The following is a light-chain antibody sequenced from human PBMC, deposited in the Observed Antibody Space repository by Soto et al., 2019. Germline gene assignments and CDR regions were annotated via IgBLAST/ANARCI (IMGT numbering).Light chain of an antibody. J-gene: IGKJ1*01. CDR2: DAS. Sequence: DIQMTQSPSTVSASVGDRVTITCRASQSITRWVAWFQQKPGKAPNLLIYDASSLETGVPSRFSGRGSGTEFSLTISSLQPGDFATYYCQQYNSYSRTFGQGTKVDIK. CDR1: QSITRW. CDR3: QQYNSYSRT. V-gene: IGKV1-5*01.